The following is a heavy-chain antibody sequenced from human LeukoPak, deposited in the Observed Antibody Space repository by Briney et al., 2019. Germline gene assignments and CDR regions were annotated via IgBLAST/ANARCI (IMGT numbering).Heavy chain of an antibody. Sequence: SQTLSLTCTVSGGSISSGSYYRSWIRQPAGKGLEWIGRIYTSGSTNYNPSLNSRVTIAVATSQYQVFLSLSSVNAADTAVYYCAIVLDYGGTTGFDWGQGTLVTVSS. CDR1: GGSISSGSYY. V-gene: IGHV4-61*02. CDR3: AIVLDYGGTTGFD. J-gene: IGHJ4*02. CDR2: IYTSGST. D-gene: IGHD4-23*01.